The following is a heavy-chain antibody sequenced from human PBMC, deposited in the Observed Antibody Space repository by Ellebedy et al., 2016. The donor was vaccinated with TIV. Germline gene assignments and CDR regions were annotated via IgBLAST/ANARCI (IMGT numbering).Heavy chain of an antibody. D-gene: IGHD3-22*01. CDR2: TNPASGNS. CDR1: GYTFTSYF. CDR3: ARGDNYYYDSSGYYYNY. J-gene: IGHJ4*02. V-gene: IGHV1-46*01. Sequence: ASVKVSCKASGYTFTSYFLYWVRQAPGQGLEWMGMTNPASGNSNYAQKFQGRVAMTRDTSTNTVYMELSSLRSEDTAVYYCARGDNYYYDSSGYYYNYWGQGTLVTVSS.